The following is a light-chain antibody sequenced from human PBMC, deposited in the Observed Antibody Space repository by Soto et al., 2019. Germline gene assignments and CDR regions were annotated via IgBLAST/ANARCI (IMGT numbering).Light chain of an antibody. CDR3: QQYNSYSQT. J-gene: IGKJ1*01. CDR2: DAS. CDR1: QSISSW. Sequence: DIQMTQSPSTLSASVGDRVTITCRASQSISSWLAWYQPNPGKAPKLLIYDASSLESGVPSRFRGSGSGTEFTLTISSLQPDDFATYYCQQYNSYSQTFGQGTKVEIK. V-gene: IGKV1-5*01.